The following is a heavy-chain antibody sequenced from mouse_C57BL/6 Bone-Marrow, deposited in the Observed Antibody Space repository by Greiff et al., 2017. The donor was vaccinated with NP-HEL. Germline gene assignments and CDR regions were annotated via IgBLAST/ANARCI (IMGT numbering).Heavy chain of an antibody. CDR3: ARHDSSGYNYFDY. D-gene: IGHD3-2*02. CDR2: ISNLAYSI. CDR1: GFTFSDYG. V-gene: IGHV5-15*01. Sequence: EVMLVESGGGLVQPGGSLKLSCAASGFTFSDYGMAWVRQAPRKGPEWVAFISNLAYSIYYADTVTGRFTISRENAKNTLYLEMSSLRSEDTAMYYCARHDSSGYNYFDYWGQGTTLTVSS. J-gene: IGHJ2*01.